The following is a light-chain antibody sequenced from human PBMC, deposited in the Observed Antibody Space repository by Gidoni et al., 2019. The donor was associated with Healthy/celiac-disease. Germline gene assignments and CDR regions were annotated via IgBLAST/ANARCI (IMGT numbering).Light chain of an antibody. Sequence: DIQMTQSPSSLSASVGDRVTITCRASQSISSYLNWYQQKPGKAPNLLIYAASSLQSGVPSRFSGSGSGTDFTLTISSLQPEDFATYYCQQSNRTPQTFGQGTKVEIK. CDR2: AAS. V-gene: IGKV1-39*01. CDR1: QSISSY. CDR3: QQSNRTPQT. J-gene: IGKJ1*01.